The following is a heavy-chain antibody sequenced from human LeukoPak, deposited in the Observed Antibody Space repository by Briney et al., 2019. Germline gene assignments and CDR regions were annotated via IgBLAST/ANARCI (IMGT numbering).Heavy chain of an antibody. CDR1: GGSISSSSYY. CDR3: ARVHDYGDYPTFFDY. D-gene: IGHD4-17*01. J-gene: IGHJ4*02. Sequence: PSETLSLTCTVSGGSISSSSYYWGWIRQPPGKGLEWIGEIYHSGSTNYNPSLKSRVTISVDKSKNQFSLKLSSVTAADTAVYYCARVHDYGDYPTFFDYWGQGTLVTVSS. CDR2: IYHSGST. V-gene: IGHV4-39*07.